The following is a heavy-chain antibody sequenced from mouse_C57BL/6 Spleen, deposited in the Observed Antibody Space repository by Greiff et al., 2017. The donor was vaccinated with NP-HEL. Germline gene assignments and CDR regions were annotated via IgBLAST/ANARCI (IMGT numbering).Heavy chain of an antibody. Sequence: QVQLQQPGAELVMPGASVKLSCKASGYTFTSYWMHWVKQRPGQGLEWIGEIDPSDSYTNYNQKFKGKSTLTVDKSSSTAYMQLSSLTSEDSAVYYCARFRDYYGSNYGYWGQGTTLTVSS. CDR1: GYTFTSYW. D-gene: IGHD1-1*01. CDR3: ARFRDYYGSNYGY. V-gene: IGHV1-69*01. J-gene: IGHJ2*01. CDR2: IDPSDSYT.